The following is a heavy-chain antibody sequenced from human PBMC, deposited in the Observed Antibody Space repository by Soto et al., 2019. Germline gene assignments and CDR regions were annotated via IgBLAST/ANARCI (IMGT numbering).Heavy chain of an antibody. D-gene: IGHD3-10*01. Sequence: GASVKVSCKASGDTFTTYDINWVRQATGHGLEWMGWINPNSGNIGYAQRFQGRVTMTRDTAIRTAYMEVSSLRSDDTAVYYCARGRASGSYDLLDYWGQGTLVTVSS. V-gene: IGHV1-8*01. CDR3: ARGRASGSYDLLDY. CDR1: GDTFTTYD. J-gene: IGHJ4*02. CDR2: INPNSGNI.